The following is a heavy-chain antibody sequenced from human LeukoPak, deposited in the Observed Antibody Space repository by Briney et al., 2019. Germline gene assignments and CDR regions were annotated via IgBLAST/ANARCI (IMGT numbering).Heavy chain of an antibody. Sequence: SETLSLTCTVSGGSISSGGYYWSWIRQHPGKGLEWIGYIYYSGSTYYNPSLKSRVTISVDTSKNQSSLKLSTVTAADTSVYDWARASPDCGDASSLWAFDTWGQGTMVTVSS. D-gene: IGHD2-21*01. J-gene: IGHJ3*02. V-gene: IGHV4-31*03. CDR1: GGSISSGGYY. CDR3: ARASPDCGDASSLWAFDT. CDR2: IYYSGST.